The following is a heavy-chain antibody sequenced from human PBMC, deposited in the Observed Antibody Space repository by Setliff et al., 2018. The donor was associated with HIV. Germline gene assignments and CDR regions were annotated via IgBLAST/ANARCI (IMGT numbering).Heavy chain of an antibody. D-gene: IGHD5-12*01. J-gene: IGHJ4*02. CDR3: ARQPLYSGYERYYFDY. CDR1: GYPISRGCY. CDR2: MYHTGSP. Sequence: PSETMSLTCAVYGYPISRGCYWVWIRQPPGKGLEWIGSMYHTGSPYYSPSLNSRCTISVDTSKNQFSLKLRSVTAADTAVYYCARQPLYSGYERYYFDYWGQGTLVTVSS. V-gene: IGHV4-38-2*01.